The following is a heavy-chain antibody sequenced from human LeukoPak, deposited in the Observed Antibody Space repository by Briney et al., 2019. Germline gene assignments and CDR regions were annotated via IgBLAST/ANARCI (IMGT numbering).Heavy chain of an antibody. J-gene: IGHJ4*02. CDR2: IYHSGST. CDR3: AREEQLAVDY. V-gene: IGHV4-38-2*02. CDR1: GYSISSGYY. D-gene: IGHD6-6*01. Sequence: SETLSLTCTVSGYSISSGYYWGWIRQPPGKGLEWIGSIYHSGSTYYNPSLKSRVTISVDTSKNQFSLKLSSVTAADTAVYYCAREEQLAVDYWGQGTGVTVSS.